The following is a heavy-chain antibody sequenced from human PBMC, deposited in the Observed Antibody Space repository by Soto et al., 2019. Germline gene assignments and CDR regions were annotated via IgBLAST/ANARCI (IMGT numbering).Heavy chain of an antibody. D-gene: IGHD6-13*01. J-gene: IGHJ6*02. CDR1: GDSVANNSAA. Sequence: SQTLSLTCAISGDSVANNSAAGIWIRQSPSRGLEWLGRTYYRSKWYNDYAVSMKSRIIINPDTSKNQFTLQLNSLTPADTAVYYCARLLLARIAAAGTKYYYYYGMDVWGQGTTVTSP. V-gene: IGHV6-1*01. CDR2: TYYRSKWYN. CDR3: ARLLLARIAAAGTKYYYYYGMDV.